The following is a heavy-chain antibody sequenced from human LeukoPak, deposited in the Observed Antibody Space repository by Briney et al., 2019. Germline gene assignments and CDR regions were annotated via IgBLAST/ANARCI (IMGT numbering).Heavy chain of an antibody. J-gene: IGHJ5*02. CDR3: ARARKGSGYSGSNWFDP. V-gene: IGHV3-30*03. Sequence: PGGSLRLSCAASGFTFSSYGMHWVRQAPGKGLEWVAVISYDGSNKYYADSVKGRFTISRDNAKNSLYLQMNSPRAEDTALYHCARARKGSGYSGSNWFDPWGQGTLVTVSS. CDR2: ISYDGSNK. CDR1: GFTFSSYG. D-gene: IGHD3-22*01.